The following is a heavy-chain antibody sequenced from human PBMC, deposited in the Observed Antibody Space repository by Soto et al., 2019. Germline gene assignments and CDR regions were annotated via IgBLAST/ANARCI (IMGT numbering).Heavy chain of an antibody. CDR3: ARVRIVGAREIDF. CDR2: ISGYNGDI. D-gene: IGHD1-26*01. CDR1: GYTFNRHG. J-gene: IGHJ4*02. V-gene: IGHV1-18*04. Sequence: QVHQVQSGGEVKKPGASVKVSCKASGYTFNRHGITWVRQAPGQGLEWMGWISGYNGDINYEQKFQGRVTLSSDTLTRTVYLELKSLRFDDTAVYYCARVRIVGAREIDFWGQGTLVTVSS.